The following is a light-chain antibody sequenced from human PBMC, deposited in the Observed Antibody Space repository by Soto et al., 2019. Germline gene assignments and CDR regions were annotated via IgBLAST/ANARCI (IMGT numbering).Light chain of an antibody. V-gene: IGKV3-11*01. CDR2: DAS. CDR3: QQRSNWPPLT. Sequence: EIVLTQSPATLSLSPGERATLSCRASQSVSSYLAWYQQKPGQARRLLIYDASNRATGIPARFSGSGSGTDFTLTISSLEPEEFAVYYCQQRSNWPPLTFGGGTKVEIK. J-gene: IGKJ4*01. CDR1: QSVSSY.